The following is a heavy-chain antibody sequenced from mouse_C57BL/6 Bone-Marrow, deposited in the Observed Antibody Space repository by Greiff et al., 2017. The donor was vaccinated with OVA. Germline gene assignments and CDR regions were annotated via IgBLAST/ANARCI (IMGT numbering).Heavy chain of an antibody. CDR2: IRNKANNHAT. Sequence: EVKLEESGGGLVQPGGSMKLSCAASGFTFSDAWMDWVRQSPEKGLEWVAEIRNKANNHATYYAESVKGRFTISRDDSKSSVYLQMNSLRAEDTGIYYCTRGPITTVVAYYFDYWGQGTTLTVSS. CDR1: GFTFSDAW. D-gene: IGHD1-1*01. CDR3: TRGPITTVVAYYFDY. J-gene: IGHJ2*01. V-gene: IGHV6-6*01.